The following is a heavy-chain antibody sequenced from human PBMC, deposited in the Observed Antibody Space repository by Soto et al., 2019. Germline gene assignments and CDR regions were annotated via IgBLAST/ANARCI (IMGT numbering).Heavy chain of an antibody. V-gene: IGHV3-33*01. CDR3: VTAQSGGDCDADPYVHY. Sequence: QVQLVESGGGVVQPGRSLRLSCVASGFSFSTYGLHWVRQAPGKGLEWVAVIWFDGSNQYYADSVKGRFTISRDNSKNSVYLEMNSMRVKDTAVYYCVTAQSGGDCDADPYVHYWGPGTLVTVSS. CDR1: GFSFSTYG. J-gene: IGHJ4*02. CDR2: IWFDGSNQ. D-gene: IGHD2-21*02.